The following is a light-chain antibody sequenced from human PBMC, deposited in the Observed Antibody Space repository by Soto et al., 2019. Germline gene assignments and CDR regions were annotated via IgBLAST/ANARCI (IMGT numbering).Light chain of an antibody. CDR2: AAR. CDR3: QQNHSTPCT. J-gene: IGKJ2*02. Sequence: DIPLTQSPSSLSPSVGDRITLSCRASQSISRNLNWYQQMPGKAPSLLIYAARDLQSGGPGRFSGSGSGTAFNLTISSLPTEGLATDYCQQNHSTPCTVGQETKLEI. V-gene: IGKV1-39*01. CDR1: QSISRN.